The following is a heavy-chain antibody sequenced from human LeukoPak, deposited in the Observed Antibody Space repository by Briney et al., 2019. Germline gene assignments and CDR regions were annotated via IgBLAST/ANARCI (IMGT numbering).Heavy chain of an antibody. CDR1: GYTFTGYY. CDR3: ARSKDGGPDLGY. D-gene: IGHD3-10*01. Sequence: ASVKVFCKASGYTFTGYYMHWVRQAPGQGLEWMGRINPNSGGTNYAQKFQGRVTMTRDTSISTAYMELSRLRSDDTAVYYCARSKDGGPDLGYWGQGTLVTVSS. V-gene: IGHV1-2*06. J-gene: IGHJ4*02. CDR2: INPNSGGT.